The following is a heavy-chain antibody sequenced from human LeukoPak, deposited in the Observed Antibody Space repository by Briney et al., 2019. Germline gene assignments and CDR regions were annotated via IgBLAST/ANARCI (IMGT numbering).Heavy chain of an antibody. CDR1: GYTFTGYY. CDR2: IIPIFGTA. V-gene: IGHV1-69*05. D-gene: IGHD3-10*01. Sequence: ASVKVSCKASGYTFTGYYMHWVRQAPRQGLEWMGGIIPIFGTANYAQKFQGRVTITTDESTSTAYMELSSLRSEDTAVYYCARRADYYGSGSYSTNPRYYYYMDVWGKGTTVTVSS. J-gene: IGHJ6*03. CDR3: ARRADYYGSGSYSTNPRYYYYMDV.